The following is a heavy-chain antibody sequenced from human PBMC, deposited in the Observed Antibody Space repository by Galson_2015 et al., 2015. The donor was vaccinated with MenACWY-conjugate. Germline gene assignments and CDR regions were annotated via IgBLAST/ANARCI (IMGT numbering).Heavy chain of an antibody. D-gene: IGHD2-21*01. J-gene: IGHJ6*03. Sequence: SVKVSCKAPRGTLRRFAISWVRQAPGQGLEWMGGVIPVFETTTYAPKFQGRVSITADESTSMAYMEMRSLRADDTAMYYRVRGSLSIVTTDHHYYMDAWGTGTTVTVSS. CDR3: VRGSLSIVTTDHHYYMDA. CDR1: RGTLRRFA. CDR2: VIPVFETT. V-gene: IGHV1-69*13.